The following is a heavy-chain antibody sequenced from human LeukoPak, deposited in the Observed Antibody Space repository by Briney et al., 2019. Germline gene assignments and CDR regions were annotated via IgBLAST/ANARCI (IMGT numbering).Heavy chain of an antibody. CDR2: IKQDGSEK. CDR3: ARDDCSSISCYHNWFDP. CDR1: GFTFSNYE. Sequence: QPGGSLRLSCAAAGFTFSNYEMNWVRQAPGKGLEWVSNIKQDGSEKYYVDSVKGRFTISRDNAKNSLYLQMNSLRAEDTAVYYCARDDCSSISCYHNWFDPWGQGTLVTVSS. V-gene: IGHV3-7*01. J-gene: IGHJ5*02. D-gene: IGHD2-2*01.